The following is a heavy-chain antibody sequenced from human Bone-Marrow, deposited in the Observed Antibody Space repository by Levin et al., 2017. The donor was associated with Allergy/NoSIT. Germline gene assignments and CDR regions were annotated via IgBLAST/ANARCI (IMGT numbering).Heavy chain of an antibody. J-gene: IGHJ4*02. CDR3: ARRTLVYGDSYFDS. V-gene: IGHV4-59*12. D-gene: IGHD4-17*01. CDR2: MYYSGLS. Sequence: GSLRLSCTVSGGSISSDYWSWIRQSPGKGLEWIGYMYYSGLSNYNPSLKSRITISVDTSKNQFSLRLSSVTAADTAVYYCARRTLVYGDSYFDSWGQGTLVTVSS. CDR1: GGSISSDY.